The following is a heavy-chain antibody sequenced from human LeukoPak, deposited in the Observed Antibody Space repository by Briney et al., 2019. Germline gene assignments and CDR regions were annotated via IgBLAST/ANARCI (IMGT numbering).Heavy chain of an antibody. D-gene: IGHD3-22*01. V-gene: IGHV1-69*05. J-gene: IGHJ4*02. CDR3: ARALNYYDSSGYYWGYYFDY. CDR2: IIPIFGTA. Sequence: SVKVSCKASGGTFSSYAISWVRQAPGQGLEWMGRIIPIFGTANYAQEFQGRVTITTDESTSTAYMGLSSLRSEDTAVYYCARALNYYDSSGYYWGYYFDYWGQGTLVTVSS. CDR1: GGTFSSYA.